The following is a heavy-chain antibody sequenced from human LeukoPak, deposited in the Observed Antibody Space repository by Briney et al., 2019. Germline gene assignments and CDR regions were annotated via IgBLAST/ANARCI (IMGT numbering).Heavy chain of an antibody. CDR2: ISWNSGSI. Sequence: WIRQPPGKGLEWVSGISWNSGSIGYADSVKGRFTISRDNAKNSLYLQMNSLRAEDTAVYYCARDYYDSSGLDYWGQGTLVTVSS. D-gene: IGHD3-22*01. J-gene: IGHJ4*02. V-gene: IGHV3-9*01. CDR3: ARDYYDSSGLDY.